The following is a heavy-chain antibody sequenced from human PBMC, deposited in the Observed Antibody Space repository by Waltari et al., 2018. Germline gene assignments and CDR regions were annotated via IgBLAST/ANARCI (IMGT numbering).Heavy chain of an antibody. V-gene: IGHV1-24*01. CDR3: ATKKSPGHPGAFDI. CDR1: GYTLTELS. CDR2: FDPEDGET. J-gene: IGHJ3*02. Sequence: QVQLVQSGAEVKKPGASVKVSCKVSGYTLTELSMHWVRQAPGQGLEWMGGFDPEDGETIYAKNFQGRVTRTEDTSTDTAYMELSSLRSEDTAVYYCATKKSPGHPGAFDIWGQGTMVTVSS.